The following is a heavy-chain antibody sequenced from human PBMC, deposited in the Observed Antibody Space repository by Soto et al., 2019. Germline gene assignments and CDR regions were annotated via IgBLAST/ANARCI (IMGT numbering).Heavy chain of an antibody. D-gene: IGHD6-13*01. CDR2: IYYSGST. CDR1: GGSISSGGYY. V-gene: IGHV4-31*03. CDR3: ARAAAGLFDY. J-gene: IGHJ4*02. Sequence: SETLSLTCTVSGGSISSGGYYWSWIRQHPGKGLEWIGYIYYSGSTYYNPSLKSRVTISVDTSKNQFSLKLSSVTAADTAVYYCARAAAGLFDYWGQGTLVTVSS.